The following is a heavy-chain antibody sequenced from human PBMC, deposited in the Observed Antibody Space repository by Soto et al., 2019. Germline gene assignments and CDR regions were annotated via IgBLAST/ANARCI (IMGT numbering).Heavy chain of an antibody. V-gene: IGHV3-7*01. CDR1: GFTFSSYW. J-gene: IGHJ4*02. CDR2: IKQDGSEK. D-gene: IGHD2-2*01. CDR3: ARAYERAIVVVPATTFDY. Sequence: PGGSLGLSCAASGFTFSSYWMSWVRQAPGKGLEWVANIKQDGSEKYYVDSVKGRFTISRDNAKNSLYLQMNSLRAEDTAVYYCARAYERAIVVVPATTFDYWGQGTLVTVSS.